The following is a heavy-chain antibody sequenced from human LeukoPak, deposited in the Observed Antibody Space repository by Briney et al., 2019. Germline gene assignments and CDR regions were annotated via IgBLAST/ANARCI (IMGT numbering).Heavy chain of an antibody. CDR3: ARGAGGYCSSTSCYLFDY. V-gene: IGHV4-61*05. D-gene: IGHD2-2*01. CDR1: GGSISSSSYY. CDR2: IYYSGST. J-gene: IGHJ4*02. Sequence: PSETLSLTCTVSGGSISSSSYYWGWIRQPPGKGLEWIGYIYYSGSTNYNPSLKSRVTISVDTSKNQFSLKLSSVTAADTAVYYCARGAGGYCSSTSCYLFDYWGQGTLVTVSS.